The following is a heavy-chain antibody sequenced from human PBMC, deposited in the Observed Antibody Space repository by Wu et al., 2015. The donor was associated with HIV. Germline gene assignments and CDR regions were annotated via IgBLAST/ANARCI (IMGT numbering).Heavy chain of an antibody. CDR2: MNPNSGNT. CDR3: ARSTGYYYGSGRYFDL. V-gene: IGHV1-8*01. CDR1: GYTFTSYD. D-gene: IGHD3-10*01. Sequence: QVQLVQSGVEVKKPGASVKVSCKASGYTFTSYDINWVRQATGQGLEWMGWMNPNSGNTGYAQKFQGRVTMTRNTSISTAYMELSSLRSEDTAVYYCARSTGYYYGSGRYFDLWGRGTLVTVSS. J-gene: IGHJ2*01.